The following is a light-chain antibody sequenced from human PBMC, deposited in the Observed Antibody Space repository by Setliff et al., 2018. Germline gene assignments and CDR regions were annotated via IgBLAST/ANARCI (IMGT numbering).Light chain of an antibody. Sequence: ALAQPRSVSGSPGQSVTISCTGTSSDVGGYNYVSWYQQHPGKAPKLMIYDVSKRPSGVPDRFSGSKSGNTASLTISGLQAEDEADYYCCSYAGSYTSLYVFGTGTKV. CDR2: DVS. J-gene: IGLJ1*01. CDR1: SSDVGGYNY. CDR3: CSYAGSYTSLYV. V-gene: IGLV2-11*01.